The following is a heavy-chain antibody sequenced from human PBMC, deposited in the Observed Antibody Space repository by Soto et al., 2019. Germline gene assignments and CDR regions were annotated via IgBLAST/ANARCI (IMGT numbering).Heavy chain of an antibody. V-gene: IGHV1-8*02. Sequence: ASVKVSCKASGYTFINFDISWVRQASGQGLEWLGWMNPGSGKTGYASKFQGRVAMTRDASTGTSHLELSSLTSDDTAVYYCARMASAGTLNWFDPWGQGTLVTVSS. CDR1: GYTFINFD. CDR3: ARMASAGTLNWFDP. D-gene: IGHD6-13*01. CDR2: MNPGSGKT. J-gene: IGHJ5*02.